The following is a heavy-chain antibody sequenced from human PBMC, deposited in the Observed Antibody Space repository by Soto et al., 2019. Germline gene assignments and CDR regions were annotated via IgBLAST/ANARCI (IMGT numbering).Heavy chain of an antibody. J-gene: IGHJ5*02. Sequence: QVQLVQSGAEVKKPGASVKVSCKASGYTFTIYYMHWVRQAPGQGLVWMGIIDPSGGGTSYAQKFQGRLTMTRDTSTSKVYMELSSLRSEDTAVYYCARDRVDCSGGNCWRAVEDTWGQGSLVTVSS. CDR1: GYTFTIYY. CDR2: IDPSGGGT. CDR3: ARDRVDCSGGNCWRAVEDT. D-gene: IGHD2-15*01. V-gene: IGHV1-46*01.